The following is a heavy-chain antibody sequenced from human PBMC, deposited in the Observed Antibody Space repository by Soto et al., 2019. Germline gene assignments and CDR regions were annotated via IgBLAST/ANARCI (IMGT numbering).Heavy chain of an antibody. Sequence: QVQLQESGPGLVKPSGTLSLTCAVSSGSISSSNWWSWVRQPPGKGLEWIGEIYHSGSTNYNPSLKSRVTISVDKSKNQFSLKLSSVTAADTAVYYCARDVGCSGGSCYSSWFDPWGQGTLVTVSS. D-gene: IGHD2-15*01. V-gene: IGHV4-4*02. J-gene: IGHJ5*02. CDR1: SGSISSSNW. CDR2: IYHSGST. CDR3: ARDVGCSGGSCYSSWFDP.